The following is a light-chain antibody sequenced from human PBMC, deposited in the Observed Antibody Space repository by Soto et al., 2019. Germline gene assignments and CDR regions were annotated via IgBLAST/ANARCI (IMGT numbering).Light chain of an antibody. CDR1: SSDVGGYNY. CDR3: SSYTATGTWV. Sequence: QSALTQPASVSGSPGQTITISCTGTSSDVGGYNYVSWYQQHPGTAPKLLIYEVSNRPSGVANRFSGSKSGNTASLTITGVQEDDEDDYYCSSYTATGTWVFGGGTKLTVL. CDR2: EVS. V-gene: IGLV2-14*01. J-gene: IGLJ3*02.